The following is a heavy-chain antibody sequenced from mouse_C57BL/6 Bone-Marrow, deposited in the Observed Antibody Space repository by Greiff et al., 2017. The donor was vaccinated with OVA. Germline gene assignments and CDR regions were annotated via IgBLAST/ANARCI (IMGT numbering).Heavy chain of an antibody. J-gene: IGHJ3*01. Sequence: VQLQQPGAELVKPGASVKMSCKASGYTFTSYWIPWVKQRPGQGLEWIGDIYPGSGSTKYNEKFKSKATLTVDTSSSTAYMQLSSLTSEDSAVYYCSRGPIYYNGSSYLDWFAYWGQGTLVTVSA. V-gene: IGHV1-55*01. D-gene: IGHD1-1*01. CDR3: SRGPIYYNGSSYLDWFAY. CDR1: GYTFTSYW. CDR2: IYPGSGST.